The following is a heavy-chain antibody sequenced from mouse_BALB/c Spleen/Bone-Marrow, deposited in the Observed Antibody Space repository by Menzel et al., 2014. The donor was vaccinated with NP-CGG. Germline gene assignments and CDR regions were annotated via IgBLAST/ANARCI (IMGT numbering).Heavy chain of an antibody. CDR1: GYSFTGYF. V-gene: IGHV1-20*02. J-gene: IGHJ3*01. Sequence: EVKLQESGPELVKPGASVKISSKASGYSFTGYFMNWVMQSHGKSLEWIGRINPYNGDTFYNQKFKGKATLTVDKSSSTAHMELRSLASEDSAVYYCARSGIYDGFAYWGQGTLVTVSA. CDR3: ARSGIYDGFAY. CDR2: INPYNGDT. D-gene: IGHD2-12*01.